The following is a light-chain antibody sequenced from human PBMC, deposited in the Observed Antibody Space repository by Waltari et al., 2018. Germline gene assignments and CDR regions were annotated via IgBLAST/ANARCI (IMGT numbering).Light chain of an antibody. Sequence: QSVLTQPPSVSGAPGQRVTISCSGSGSNIGAGYDVHWYRQLPGKAPTPLIYGGNTRPPGVSDRFSGSQFDTSASLAIAGLQADDEADYYCQSYDTTLSVVFGGGTKLTVL. CDR3: QSYDTTLSVV. V-gene: IGLV1-40*01. CDR2: GGN. J-gene: IGLJ2*01. CDR1: GSNIGAGYD.